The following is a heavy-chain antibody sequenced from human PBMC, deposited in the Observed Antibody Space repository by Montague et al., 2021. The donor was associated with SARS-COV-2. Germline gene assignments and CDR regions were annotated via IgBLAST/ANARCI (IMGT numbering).Heavy chain of an antibody. Sequence: SETLSLTCAVHGGSFSTYSWNWIRQPPGKGLEWIGEIHHGGSTNYNPSLKSRVTISADTYKNQFSLKLTSVAATDTAVYYCSRLGDGVVPSPILGVGPYYSYYYLDVWGKGTPVTVSS. D-gene: IGHD3-10*01. CDR2: IHHGGST. J-gene: IGHJ6*03. CDR1: GGSFSTYS. CDR3: SRLGDGVVPSPILGVGPYYSYYYLDV. V-gene: IGHV4-34*01.